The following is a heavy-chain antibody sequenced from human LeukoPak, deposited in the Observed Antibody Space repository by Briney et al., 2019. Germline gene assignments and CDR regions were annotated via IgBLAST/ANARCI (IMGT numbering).Heavy chain of an antibody. CDR1: GGSISSGGYS. CDR2: IYYSGST. D-gene: IGHD1-1*01. Sequence: SETLSLTCAVSGGSISSGGYSWSWIRQPPGKGLEWIGYIYYSGSTYYNPSLKSRVTISVDTSKNQFSLKLSSVTAADTAVYYCAAFLLQQINVFDIWGQGTMVTVSS. V-gene: IGHV4-30-4*07. CDR3: AAFLLQQINVFDI. J-gene: IGHJ3*02.